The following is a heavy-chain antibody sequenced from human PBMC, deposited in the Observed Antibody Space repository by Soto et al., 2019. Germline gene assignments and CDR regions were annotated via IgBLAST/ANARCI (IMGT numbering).Heavy chain of an antibody. J-gene: IGHJ6*02. Sequence: LSLTCTVSGGSISSGGYYWSWIRQHPGKGLEWIGYIYYSGSTYYNPSLKSRVTISVDTSKNQFSLKLSSVTAADTAVYYCARLTTYYYDSSGYLAPHYGMDVWGQGTTVTVSS. CDR2: IYYSGST. CDR3: ARLTTYYYDSSGYLAPHYGMDV. V-gene: IGHV4-31*03. D-gene: IGHD3-22*01. CDR1: GGSISSGGYY.